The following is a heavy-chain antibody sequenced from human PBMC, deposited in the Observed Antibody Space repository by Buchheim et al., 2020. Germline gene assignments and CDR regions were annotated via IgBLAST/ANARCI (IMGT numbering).Heavy chain of an antibody. D-gene: IGHD2-2*02. CDR2: IIPIFGTA. CDR3: ARENQLLYSATREDYYYGMDV. Sequence: QVQLVQSGAEVKKPGSSVKVSCKASGGTFSSYGISWMRQAPGQGLEWMGGIIPIFGTANYAQKFQGRVTINAEESTSTAYVELSSLRSEDTAVYYCARENQLLYSATREDYYYGMDVWGQGTT. J-gene: IGHJ6*02. V-gene: IGHV1-69*01. CDR1: GGTFSSYG.